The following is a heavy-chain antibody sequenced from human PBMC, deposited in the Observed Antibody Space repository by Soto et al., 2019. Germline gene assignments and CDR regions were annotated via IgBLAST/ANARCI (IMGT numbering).Heavy chain of an antibody. Sequence: PSETLSLTCAVSGGSISGSYYYWGWLRQSPGRGPEWIGSVFYTGFTSYNPSLESRVSVSVDKSKNQFSLKVSAVTAADTAVYYCASSQKGYNWNYFDHWGQGALVTVSS. CDR2: VFYTGFT. D-gene: IGHD1-20*01. CDR3: ASSQKGYNWNYFDH. V-gene: IGHV4-39*01. CDR1: GGSISGSYYY. J-gene: IGHJ4*02.